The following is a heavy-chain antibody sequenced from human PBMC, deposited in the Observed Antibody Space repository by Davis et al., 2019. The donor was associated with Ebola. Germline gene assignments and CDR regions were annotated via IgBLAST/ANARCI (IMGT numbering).Heavy chain of an antibody. D-gene: IGHD1-14*01. V-gene: IGHV4-59*01. Sequence: SETLSLTCTVSGDPISSNYWSWIRQSPGKGLEWIGQISHSGRTIYNPSLESRVTISVDTSKNQFSLYLISVTAADTAVYYCARGGTGTCYWGQGTQVTVSS. CDR1: GDPISSNY. J-gene: IGHJ4*02. CDR2: ISHSGRT. CDR3: ARGGTGTCY.